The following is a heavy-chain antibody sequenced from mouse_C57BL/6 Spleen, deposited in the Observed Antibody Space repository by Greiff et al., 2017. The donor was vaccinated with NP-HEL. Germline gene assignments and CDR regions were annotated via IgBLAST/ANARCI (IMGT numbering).Heavy chain of an antibody. CDR1: GFTFSDYG. D-gene: IGHD6-1*01. CDR2: ISSGSSTI. CDR3: ARPSHWYFDV. J-gene: IGHJ1*03. V-gene: IGHV5-17*01. Sequence: EVQLLESGGGLVKPGGSLKLSCAASGFTFSDYGMHWVRQAPEKGLEWVAYISSGSSTIYYADTVKGRFTISRDNAKNTLFLQMTSLRSEDTAMYYCARPSHWYFDVWGTGTTVTVSS.